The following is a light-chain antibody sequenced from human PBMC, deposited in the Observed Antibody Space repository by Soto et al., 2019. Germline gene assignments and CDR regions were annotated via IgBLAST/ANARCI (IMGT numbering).Light chain of an antibody. CDR1: SSDVGGYNY. Sequence: QSVLTQPASVSGSPGQSITISCTGTSSDVGGYNYVSWYQQHPGKAPKLIIYDVSNRPSGVSNRFSGSKSGNTASLTISGLQAEDEADYYCGACKSSSTLGVFGGGTKLTVL. CDR2: DVS. V-gene: IGLV2-14*01. CDR3: GACKSSSTLGV. J-gene: IGLJ3*02.